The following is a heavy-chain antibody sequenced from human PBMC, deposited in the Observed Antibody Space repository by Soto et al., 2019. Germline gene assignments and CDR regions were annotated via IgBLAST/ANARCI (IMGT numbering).Heavy chain of an antibody. D-gene: IGHD2-2*01. J-gene: IGHJ6*02. CDR3: ARSQGSSTSLEIYYYYYYGMDV. Sequence: QVQLVQSGAEVKKPGSSVKVSCKASGGTFGSYAISWVRQAPGQGLEWMGGIITIPGTANHAQKFQGRVTIAADESTSTAYMELSSLRSEDTAVYYCARSQGSSTSLEIYYYYYYGMDVWGQGTTVTVSS. V-gene: IGHV1-69*01. CDR2: IITIPGTA. CDR1: GGTFGSYA.